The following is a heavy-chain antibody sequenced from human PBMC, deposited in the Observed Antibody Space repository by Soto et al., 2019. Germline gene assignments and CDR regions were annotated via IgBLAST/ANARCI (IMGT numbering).Heavy chain of an antibody. D-gene: IGHD5-18*01. Sequence: SETLSLTCAVYGGSFSSYHWSWIRQTPGKGLEWIGEINHLTTTNYNPSLKSRVIISLDTPKNQFSLKLSSVTAADTAVYYCARGYDTALAPIFWGQGILVTSP. CDR3: ARGYDTALAPIF. J-gene: IGHJ4*02. V-gene: IGHV4-34*01. CDR1: GGSFSSYH. CDR2: INHLTTT.